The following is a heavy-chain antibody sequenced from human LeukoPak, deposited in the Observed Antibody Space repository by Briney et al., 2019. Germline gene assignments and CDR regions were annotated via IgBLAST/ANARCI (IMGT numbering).Heavy chain of an antibody. CDR2: ISGSGGST. V-gene: IGHV3-23*01. CDR1: GFTFSSYG. D-gene: IGHD1-14*01. Sequence: GGTLRLSCAASGFTFSSYGMSWVRQAPGKGLEWVSSISGSGGSTYYADSVKGRFTVSRDNSKNTLYLQMNIPRAEDTAVYYCAKDQGLYNDWGQGTLVTVSS. CDR3: AKDQGLYND. J-gene: IGHJ4*02.